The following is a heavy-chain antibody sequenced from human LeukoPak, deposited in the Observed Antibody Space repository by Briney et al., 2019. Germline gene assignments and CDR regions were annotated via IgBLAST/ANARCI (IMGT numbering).Heavy chain of an antibody. CDR2: IYTSGST. CDR1: GGSISSYY. J-gene: IGHJ4*02. Sequence: SETLSLTCTVSGGSISSYYWSWIRQPAGKGLEWIGRIYTSGSTNYNPSLKSRVTMSVDTSKNLFSLKLSSVTAADTAVYYCARYTYYYDSSGYYPYFFDYWGQGTLVTVSS. D-gene: IGHD3-22*01. CDR3: ARYTYYYDSSGYYPYFFDY. V-gene: IGHV4-4*07.